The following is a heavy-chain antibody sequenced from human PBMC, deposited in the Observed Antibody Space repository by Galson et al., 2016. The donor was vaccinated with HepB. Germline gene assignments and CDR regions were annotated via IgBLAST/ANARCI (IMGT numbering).Heavy chain of an antibody. D-gene: IGHD7-27*01. Sequence: SLRLSCAASGFILSSYWMHWVRQAPGKGLVWVSRINPDGSSINYADSMKGRFTISRDNAKNTLYLQMNSLRAEDTAVYHCIRDSAGVGIDYWGQGTQVTVSS. CDR1: GFILSSYW. V-gene: IGHV3-74*01. CDR3: IRDSAGVGIDY. CDR2: INPDGSSI. J-gene: IGHJ4*02.